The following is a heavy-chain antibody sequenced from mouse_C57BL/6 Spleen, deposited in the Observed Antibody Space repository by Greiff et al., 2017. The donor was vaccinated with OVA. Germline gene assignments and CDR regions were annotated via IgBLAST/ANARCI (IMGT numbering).Heavy chain of an antibody. CDR1: GFNIKDYY. J-gene: IGHJ3*01. CDR2: IDPEDGDT. D-gene: IGHD2-1*01. V-gene: IGHV14-1*01. Sequence: VHVKQSGAELVRPGASVKLSCTASGFNIKDYYMHWVKQRPEQGLEWIGRIDPEDGDTEYAPKFQGKATMTADTSSSTAYLQLSSLTSEDTAVYYCTTLGNSWFAYWGQGTLVTVSA. CDR3: TTLGNSWFAY.